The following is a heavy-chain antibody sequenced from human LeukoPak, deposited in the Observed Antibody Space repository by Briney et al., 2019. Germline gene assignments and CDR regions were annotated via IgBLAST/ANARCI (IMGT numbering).Heavy chain of an antibody. CDR2: IIPIFGTA. V-gene: IGHV1-69*13. J-gene: IGHJ2*01. Sequence: GASVKVSCKASGGTFSSYAISWVRQAPGQGLKWMGGIIPIFGTASYAQKFQGRVTITADESTSTAYMELSSLRSEDTAVYYCAREAGGYWYFDLWGRGTLVTVSS. CDR3: AREAGGYWYFDL. CDR1: GGTFSSYA. D-gene: IGHD3-16*01.